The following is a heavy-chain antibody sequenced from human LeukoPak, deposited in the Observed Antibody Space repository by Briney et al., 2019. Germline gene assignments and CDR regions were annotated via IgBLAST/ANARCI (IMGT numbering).Heavy chain of an antibody. D-gene: IGHD5-24*01. Sequence: PGGSLRLSCAASGFIFSNYGMQWVRQAPGKGLEWVAFIRYDGSDKYHAESVNGRLTISRDNSRSTLYLQMNSLRVEDTAVYYCAKGGDGYNYGSYFDYWGQGTLVTVSS. V-gene: IGHV3-30*02. CDR3: AKGGDGYNYGSYFDY. CDR2: IRYDGSDK. CDR1: GFIFSNYG. J-gene: IGHJ4*02.